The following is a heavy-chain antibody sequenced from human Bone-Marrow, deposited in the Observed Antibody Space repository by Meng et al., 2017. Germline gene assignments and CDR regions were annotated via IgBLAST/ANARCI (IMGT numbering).Heavy chain of an antibody. CDR2: INPSGGST. J-gene: IGHJ5*02. CDR1: GGTFSSYA. Sequence: QVQTGQSGAEVKKPGSSVKVSCKASGGTFSSYAISWVRQAPGQGLEWMGIINPSGGSTSYAQKFQGRVTMTRDTSTSTVYMELSSLRSEDTAVYYCARDRNSGEHTEYNWFDPWGQGTLVTVSS. CDR3: ARDRNSGEHTEYNWFDP. V-gene: IGHV1-46*01. D-gene: IGHD4/OR15-4a*01.